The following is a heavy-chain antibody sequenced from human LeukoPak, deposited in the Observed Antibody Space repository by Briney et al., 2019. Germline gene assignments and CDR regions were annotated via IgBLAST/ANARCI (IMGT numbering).Heavy chain of an antibody. CDR2: ISWNSGSI. V-gene: IGHV3-9*01. CDR1: GFTFDDHA. Sequence: GRSLRLSCAASGFTFDDHAMHWVRQAPGKGLEWVSGISWNSGSIGYADSVKGRFTISRDNAKNSLYLQMNSLRAEDTALYYCAKGQPLRRYSYGYLMDYWGQGTLVTVSS. D-gene: IGHD5-18*01. CDR3: AKGQPLRRYSYGYLMDY. J-gene: IGHJ4*02.